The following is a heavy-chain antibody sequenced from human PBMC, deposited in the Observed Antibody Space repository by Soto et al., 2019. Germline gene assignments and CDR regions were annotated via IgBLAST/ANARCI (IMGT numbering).Heavy chain of an antibody. V-gene: IGHV3-48*02. CDR2: ITSDTKTI. J-gene: IGHJ4*02. CDR1: GFTFSVYS. Sequence: EVQLVESGGASVQRGGSLRLSCVASGFTFSVYSMNWVRQAPGKGLEWFSYITSDTKTIKYADSVKGRFTISRDNGKNSVYLQMNSLRDGDTAVYYCARSVEVHFDYWGQGTVVTVSS. D-gene: IGHD6-19*01. CDR3: ARSVEVHFDY.